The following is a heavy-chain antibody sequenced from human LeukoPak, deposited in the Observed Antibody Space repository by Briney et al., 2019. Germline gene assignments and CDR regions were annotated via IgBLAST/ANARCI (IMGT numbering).Heavy chain of an antibody. V-gene: IGHV4-4*07. J-gene: IGHJ3*02. CDR1: GGSISSYY. CDR3: AREDHYYDSSGYPHDAFDI. CDR2: IYTSGST. Sequence: PSGTLSLTCTVSGGSISSYYWSWIRQPAGKGLEWIGRIYTSGSTNYNPSLKSRVTMSVDTSKNQFSLKLSSVTAADTAVYYCAREDHYYDSSGYPHDAFDIWGQGTMVTVSS. D-gene: IGHD3-22*01.